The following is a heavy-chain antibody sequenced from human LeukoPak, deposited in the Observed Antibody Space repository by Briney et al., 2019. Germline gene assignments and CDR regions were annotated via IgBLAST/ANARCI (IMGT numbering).Heavy chain of an antibody. Sequence: SETLSLTCAVYSGSFSDYYWTWIRLPPGKGLEWIGEINHSGSTNYNPSLKSRVTISVDTSKNQFSLKLSSVTAADTAVYYCASDSYGYRVVVWGQGTLVTVSS. CDR1: SGSFSDYY. D-gene: IGHD5-18*01. J-gene: IGHJ4*02. CDR3: ASDSYGYRVVV. V-gene: IGHV4-34*01. CDR2: INHSGST.